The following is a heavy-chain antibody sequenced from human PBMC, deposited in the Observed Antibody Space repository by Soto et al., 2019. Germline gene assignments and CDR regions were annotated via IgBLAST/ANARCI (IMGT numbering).Heavy chain of an antibody. J-gene: IGHJ4*02. Sequence: GGSLRLSCAASGFTFTSYAVSWVRQAPGKGLEWVSVITGSGDSTYYADSVKGRFTISRDNSKNTLYLQMNSLRAEDTAVNYCVNDLAAADPTPPDYWGQGTLVTVSS. D-gene: IGHD6-13*01. CDR3: VNDLAAADPTPPDY. CDR1: GFTFTSYA. CDR2: ITGSGDST. V-gene: IGHV3-23*01.